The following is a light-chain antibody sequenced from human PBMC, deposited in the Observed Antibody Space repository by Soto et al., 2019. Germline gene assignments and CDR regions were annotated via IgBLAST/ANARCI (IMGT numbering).Light chain of an antibody. CDR3: QQRSDWPPIT. Sequence: EIVMTQSPASLSVSPRETATLSCRASQSVSRYLAWYQQKPGQAPRLLIYDASNRATGIPARFSGSGSGTDFTLTISSLEPEDFAVYYCQQRSDWPPITFGQGTRLEI. V-gene: IGKV3-11*01. CDR2: DAS. J-gene: IGKJ5*01. CDR1: QSVSRY.